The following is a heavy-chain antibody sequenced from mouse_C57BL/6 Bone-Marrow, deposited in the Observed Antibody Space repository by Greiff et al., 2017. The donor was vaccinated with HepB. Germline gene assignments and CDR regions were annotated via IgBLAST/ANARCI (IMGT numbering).Heavy chain of an antibody. CDR3: ARFGGLRRRYYAMDY. V-gene: IGHV1-53*01. J-gene: IGHJ4*01. CDR2: INPSNGGT. CDR1: GYTFTSYW. Sequence: QVHVKQPGTELVKPGASVKLSCKASGYTFTSYWMHWVKQRPGQGLEWIGNINPSNGGTNYNEKFKSKATLTVDKSSSTAYMQLSSLTSEDSAVYYCARFGGLRRRYYAMDYWGQGTSVTVSS. D-gene: IGHD2-4*01.